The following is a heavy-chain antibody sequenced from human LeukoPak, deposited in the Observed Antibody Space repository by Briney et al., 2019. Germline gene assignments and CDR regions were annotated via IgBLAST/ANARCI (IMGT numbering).Heavy chain of an antibody. CDR2: IYYSGST. J-gene: IGHJ6*03. CDR3: ASSKYYYYYYMDV. Sequence: SETLSLTCTVSGGSISSYYWSWIRQPPGEGLEWIGYIYYSGSTNYNPSLKSRVTISVDTSKNQFSLKLSSVTAADTAVYYCASSKYYYYYYMDVWGKGTTVTISS. CDR1: GGSISSYY. V-gene: IGHV4-59*01. D-gene: IGHD2-2*01.